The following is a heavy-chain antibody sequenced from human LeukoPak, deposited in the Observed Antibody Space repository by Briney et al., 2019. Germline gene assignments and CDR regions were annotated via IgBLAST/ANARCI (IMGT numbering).Heavy chain of an antibody. CDR1: GGSISSSSYY. CDR3: SRREYYDSSGYR. J-gene: IGHJ4*02. D-gene: IGHD3-22*01. CDR2: IYNSGST. V-gene: IGHV4-39*01. Sequence: SETLSLTCTASGGSISSSSYYWGWIRQPPGKGLEWIGSIYNSGSTYYNPSLKSRVTISVDTYKNQFSLKLSSVTAADTAVYFCSRREYYDSSGYRWGQGTLVTVSS.